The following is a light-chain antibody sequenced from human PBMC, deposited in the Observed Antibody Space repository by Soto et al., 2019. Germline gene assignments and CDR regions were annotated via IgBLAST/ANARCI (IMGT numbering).Light chain of an antibody. CDR2: DNN. J-gene: IGLJ3*02. Sequence: QSVLTQPPSVSAAPGQKVTISCSGSSSNIVNNYVSWYQQLPGTAPKLLIYDNNKRPSGIPDRFSGSKSGTSATLGITGLQTGDEDDYYCGTWDSSLSGVFGGGTKLTVL. V-gene: IGLV1-51*01. CDR3: GTWDSSLSGV. CDR1: SSNIVNNY.